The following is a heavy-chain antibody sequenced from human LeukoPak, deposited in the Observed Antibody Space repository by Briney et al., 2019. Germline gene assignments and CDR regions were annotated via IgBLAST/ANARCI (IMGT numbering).Heavy chain of an antibody. J-gene: IGHJ3*02. Sequence: ASVKVSCKVSGYTLTELSMHWVRQAPGKGLEWLGGFDPEDGETIYAQKFQGRVTMTEDTYTDTAYMELSSLRSEDTAVYYCATGIAVAVDAFDIWGQGTTVTVSS. D-gene: IGHD6-19*01. CDR2: FDPEDGET. CDR1: GYTLTELS. V-gene: IGHV1-24*01. CDR3: ATGIAVAVDAFDI.